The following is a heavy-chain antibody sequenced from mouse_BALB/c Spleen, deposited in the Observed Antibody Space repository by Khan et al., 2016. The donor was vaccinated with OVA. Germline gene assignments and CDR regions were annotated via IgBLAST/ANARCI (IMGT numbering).Heavy chain of an antibody. CDR1: GYTFTTAG. D-gene: IGHD2-14*01. V-gene: IGHV9-4*02. CDR2: INTHSGVP. J-gene: IGHJ4*01. Sequence: QIQLVQSGPELKKPGETVRISCKASGYTFTTAGIQWVQKMPGKGLKWIGWINTHSGVPKYAEDFKGRFAFSLEISISTAYLQIMTLKNEDTATYFCARGGAAYYRNDGGAMEYWGQGTSVTVSS. CDR3: ARGGAAYYRNDGGAMEY.